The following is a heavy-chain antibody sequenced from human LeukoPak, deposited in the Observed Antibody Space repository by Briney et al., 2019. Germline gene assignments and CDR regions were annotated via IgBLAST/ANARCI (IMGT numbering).Heavy chain of an antibody. CDR1: GYSISSGYY. CDR2: IYHSGST. D-gene: IGHD3-22*01. V-gene: IGHV4-38-2*02. J-gene: IGHJ4*02. Sequence: SETLSLTCTVSGYSISSGYYWGWIRQPPGKGLEWIGSIYHSGSTYYNPSLKSRVTISVDTSKNQFSLKLSSVTAADTAVYYCARGSSGNNHWGFDYWGQGTLVTVSS. CDR3: ARGSSGNNHWGFDY.